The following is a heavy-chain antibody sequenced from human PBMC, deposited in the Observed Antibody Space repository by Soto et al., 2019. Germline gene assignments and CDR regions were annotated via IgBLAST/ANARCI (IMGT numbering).Heavy chain of an antibody. D-gene: IGHD3-3*01. Sequence: QITLNESGPTLVKPTQTLTLTCTFSGFSLTTSGVGVGWIRQSPGKAPEWLALIYWDDDKRYSPSLKSRLTTTNNTSKNQVVLTMANLDPADTATYYCAPRVLRTVFGLVTTTAIYFDFCGQGTPVAVSS. V-gene: IGHV2-5*02. CDR1: GFSLTTSGVG. J-gene: IGHJ4*02. CDR3: APRVLRTVFGLVTTTAIYFDF. CDR2: IYWDDDK.